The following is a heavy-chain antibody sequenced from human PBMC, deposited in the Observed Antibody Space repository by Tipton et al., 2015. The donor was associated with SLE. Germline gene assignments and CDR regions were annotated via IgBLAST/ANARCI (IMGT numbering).Heavy chain of an antibody. J-gene: IGHJ5*02. CDR3: ARGFLEMFDP. CDR1: GGSIDYHY. D-gene: IGHD3-3*01. Sequence: TLSLTCTVSGGSIDYHYWSWIRQTPGKGLEYIGVIHYSGKTDSHPSLKSRVTMSVDTSKNQFSLRLSSVTTADTAVYYCARGFLEMFDPWGPGTLVTVSS. V-gene: IGHV4-59*11. CDR2: IHYSGKT.